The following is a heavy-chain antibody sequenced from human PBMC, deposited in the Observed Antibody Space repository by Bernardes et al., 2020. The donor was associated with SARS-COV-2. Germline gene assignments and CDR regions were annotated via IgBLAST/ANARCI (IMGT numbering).Heavy chain of an antibody. V-gene: IGHV4-59*12. J-gene: IGHJ3*01. CDR2: IYYSGST. D-gene: IGHD3-9*01. CDR3: ARDVGGTDWRFGFDV. Sequence: SETLSLTCTVSGGSISSYYWSWIRQPPGKGLEWIGYIYYSGSTNYNPSLKNRVTISIDTSKNQFSLKLSSVTAADTAVYYCARDVGGTDWRFGFDVWGPGTMVHVSS. CDR1: GGSISSYY.